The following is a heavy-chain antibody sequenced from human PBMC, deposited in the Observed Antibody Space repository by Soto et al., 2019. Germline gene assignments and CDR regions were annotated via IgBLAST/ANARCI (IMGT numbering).Heavy chain of an antibody. D-gene: IGHD5-18*01. J-gene: IGHJ6*03. CDR2: IYYSGST. CDR3: ARHGVAAMASGVYYYYMDV. CDR1: GGSISSSSYY. V-gene: IGHV4-39*01. Sequence: PSETLSLTCTVSGGSISSSSYYWGWIRQPPGKGMEWIESIYYSGSTYYNPSLKSRVTISVDTSKNQFSLKLSSVTAADTAVYYCARHGVAAMASGVYYYYMDVWGKGTTVTVSS.